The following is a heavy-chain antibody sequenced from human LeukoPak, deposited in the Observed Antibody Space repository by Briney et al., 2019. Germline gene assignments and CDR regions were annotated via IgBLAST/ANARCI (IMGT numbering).Heavy chain of an antibody. CDR3: ARKVRYSSSWYQLGFDP. V-gene: IGHV4-34*01. J-gene: IGHJ5*02. Sequence: PSETLSLTCAVYGGSFSGYYWSWIRQPPGKGLEWIGEINHSGSTNYNPSLKSRVTISVDTSKNQFSLKLSSVTAADTAVYYCARKVRYSSSWYQLGFDPWGQGTLVTVSS. CDR2: INHSGST. D-gene: IGHD6-13*01. CDR1: GGSFSGYY.